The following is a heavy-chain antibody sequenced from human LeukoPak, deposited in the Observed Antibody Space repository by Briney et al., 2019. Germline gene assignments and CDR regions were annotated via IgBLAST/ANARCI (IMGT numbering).Heavy chain of an antibody. V-gene: IGHV1-69*01. CDR1: GGTFSSYA. D-gene: IGHD3-10*01. CDR3: ARDPRARSGSYYYYYYGMDV. CDR2: IIPIFGTA. Sequence: SVKVSCKASGGTFSSYAISWVRQAPGQGLEWMGGIIPIFGTANYAQKFQGRVAITADESTSTAYMELSSLRSEDTAVYYCARDPRARSGSYYYYYYGMDVWGQGTTVTVSS. J-gene: IGHJ6*02.